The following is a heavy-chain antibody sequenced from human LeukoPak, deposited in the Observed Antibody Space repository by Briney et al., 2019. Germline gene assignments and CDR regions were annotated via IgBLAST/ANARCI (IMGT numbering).Heavy chain of an antibody. Sequence: KSSETLSLTCTVSGASFTSNYWSWIRQPPGKGLEWIGYIYYSGTTTYNPSLERRVTMSVDMSKIQFSLRLNSVTATDTAVYYCARLDCGGDCYVDYWGQGTLVTVSS. V-gene: IGHV4-59*08. J-gene: IGHJ4*02. CDR2: IYYSGTT. CDR3: ARLDCGGDCYVDY. CDR1: GASFTSNY. D-gene: IGHD2-21*02.